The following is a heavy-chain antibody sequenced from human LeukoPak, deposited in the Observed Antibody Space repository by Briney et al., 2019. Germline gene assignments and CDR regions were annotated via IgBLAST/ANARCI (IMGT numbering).Heavy chain of an antibody. CDR2: FCGRGGST. V-gene: IGHV3-23*01. D-gene: IGHD3-22*01. J-gene: IGHJ5*02. CDR1: GFNHRSYA. Sequence: PAGGSLRLSCVATGFNHRSYAMSWVHEAPGPGVEWVYVFCGRGGSTYYADSVKGRFTISRDNSKNTLYLQMNSLRAEDTTVYYCAKDSRYVSSVYPFNWFDPWGQGTLVTVSS. CDR3: AKDSRYVSSVYPFNWFDP.